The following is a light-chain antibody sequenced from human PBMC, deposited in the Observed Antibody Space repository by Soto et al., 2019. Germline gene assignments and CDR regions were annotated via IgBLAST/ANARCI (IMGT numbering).Light chain of an antibody. Sequence: EIVMTQSPATLSVSPGERATLSCRASQSVSSNLAWYQQKRGRAPRLLIHGASTRATGIPARFSGSGSGTESALTVSSLQSEDFAVYYCQPYNILPPLTCGGGTKVEIK. J-gene: IGKJ4*01. CDR3: QPYNILPPLT. V-gene: IGKV3-15*01. CDR2: GAS. CDR1: QSVSSN.